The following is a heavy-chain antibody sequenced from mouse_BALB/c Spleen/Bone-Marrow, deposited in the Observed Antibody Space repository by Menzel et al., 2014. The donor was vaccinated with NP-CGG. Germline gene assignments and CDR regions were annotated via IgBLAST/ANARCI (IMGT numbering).Heavy chain of an antibody. V-gene: IGHV14-1*02. Sequence: VQLKQSGAELVRPGALVKLSCKAPGFNIKDYYMHWVKQRPEQGLEWIGWIDPENGNTIYDPKFQGKASITADTSSNTAYLQFSSLTSEDTAVYYCASYYGSSYDYFDYWGQGTTLTVSS. CDR3: ASYYGSSYDYFDY. CDR1: GFNIKDYY. D-gene: IGHD1-1*01. J-gene: IGHJ2*01. CDR2: IDPENGNT.